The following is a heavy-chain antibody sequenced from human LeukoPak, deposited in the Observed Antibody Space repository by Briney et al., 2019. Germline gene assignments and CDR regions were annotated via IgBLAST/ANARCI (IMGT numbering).Heavy chain of an antibody. V-gene: IGHV3-30*02. Sequence: GGSLRLSCAASGFTFSSYGMHWVRQAPGKGLEWVAFIRYDGSNKYYADSVKGRFTISRDNSKNTLYLQMNSLRAEDTAVYYCARILSSAWGELGYWGQGTLVTVSS. CDR2: IRYDGSNK. J-gene: IGHJ4*02. CDR1: GFTFSSYG. CDR3: ARILSSAWGELGY. D-gene: IGHD6-19*01.